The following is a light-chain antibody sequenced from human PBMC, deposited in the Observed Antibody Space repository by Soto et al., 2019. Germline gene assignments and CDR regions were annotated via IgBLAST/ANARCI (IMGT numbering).Light chain of an antibody. CDR1: QSISSY. V-gene: IGKV1-39*01. J-gene: IGKJ1*01. CDR3: QQSYTTPWT. Sequence: DLPMTQSPSSLSASVGDRVTITCRASQSISSYLNWYQQKPGKAPMLLIYAASSLQRGVPSRFSGSGSGTDVTLTISSLQPEDFATYYCQQSYTTPWTFGQGTKVEIK. CDR2: AAS.